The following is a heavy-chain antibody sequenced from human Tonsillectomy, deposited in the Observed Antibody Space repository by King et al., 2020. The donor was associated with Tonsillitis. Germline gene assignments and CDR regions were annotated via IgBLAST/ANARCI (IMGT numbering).Heavy chain of an antibody. CDR1: GYSFTSYW. D-gene: IGHD6-6*01. CDR3: ARHWGIAARPSSFDY. Sequence: QLVQSGAEVKKPGESLKISCKGSGYSFTSYWIGWVRQMPGKGLEWMGIIYPGDSDTRYSPSFQGQVTISADKSISTAYLQWSSLKASDTAMYYWARHWGIAARPSSFDYWGQGTLVTGSS. V-gene: IGHV5-51*01. CDR2: IYPGDSDT. J-gene: IGHJ4*02.